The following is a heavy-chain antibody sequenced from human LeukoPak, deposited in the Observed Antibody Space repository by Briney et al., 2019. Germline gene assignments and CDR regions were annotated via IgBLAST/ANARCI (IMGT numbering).Heavy chain of an antibody. CDR3: ARDISAKDSSGYYPDAFDI. V-gene: IGHV3-48*03. CDR2: ISRSGSTI. D-gene: IGHD3-22*01. Sequence: GGSLRLSCAASVFAFSSYEMNWVRQAPGKGLEWVSYISRSGSTIYYIDSVKGRFTIPRENAKNSLYLQMNSLRAEDTAVYYCARDISAKDSSGYYPDAFDIWGQGTMVTVSS. CDR1: VFAFSSYE. J-gene: IGHJ3*02.